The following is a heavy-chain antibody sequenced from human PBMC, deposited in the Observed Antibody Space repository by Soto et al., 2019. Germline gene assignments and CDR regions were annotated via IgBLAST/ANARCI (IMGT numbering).Heavy chain of an antibody. J-gene: IGHJ4*02. CDR2: ISSSSTYT. CDR1: GFIFSDYY. V-gene: IGHV3-11*06. Sequence: GGSLRLSCAGSGFIFSDYYMSWIRKAPGKGLEWVSYISSSSTYTNYADSVKGRFTISRDNAKNSLYLQMNSLRAEDTAVYYCARGGSYQPDYWGQGTLVTAPQ. CDR3: ARGGSYQPDY. D-gene: IGHD1-26*01.